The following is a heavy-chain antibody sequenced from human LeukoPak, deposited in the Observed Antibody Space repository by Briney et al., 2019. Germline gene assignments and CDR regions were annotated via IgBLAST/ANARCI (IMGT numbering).Heavy chain of an antibody. Sequence: GGSLRLSCAASGFTFRNYAVSWVRQAPGKGLEWVSAISGSGGSTYYADSVKGRFTISRDNSKNTLYLQMNSLRAEDTAVYYCARGGALNWFDPWGQGTLVTVSS. V-gene: IGHV3-23*01. CDR2: ISGSGGST. J-gene: IGHJ5*02. CDR1: GFTFRNYA. CDR3: ARGGALNWFDP. D-gene: IGHD3-16*01.